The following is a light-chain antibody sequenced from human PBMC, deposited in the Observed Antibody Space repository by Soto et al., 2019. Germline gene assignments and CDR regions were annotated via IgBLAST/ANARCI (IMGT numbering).Light chain of an antibody. CDR3: QHYNDRHVS. CDR2: DES. CDR1: QNVRTN. V-gene: IGKV3-15*01. Sequence: EIVRTQSPATLSVSPGDRATLSCRASQNVRTNLAWYHQKPGQAPRLLISDESNRATGIPARFSGSVSGTEFTLTSTSRQSKDFSNCYCQHYNDRHVSCDGRTKVEIK. J-gene: IGKJ4*01.